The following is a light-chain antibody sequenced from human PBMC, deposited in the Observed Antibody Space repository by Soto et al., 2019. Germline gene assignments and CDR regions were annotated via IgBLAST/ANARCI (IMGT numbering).Light chain of an antibody. CDR1: QSVSNKY. CDR2: DAS. CDR3: QHRSNWTLT. Sequence: EIVLTQSPGTLSLSPGERATLSCRASQSVSNKYLAWYQQKPGQAPRRLIYDASNRATGIPARFSVSGSGTDGTLTITRLETEDGAVYYGQHRSNWTLTFGGGTKVDIK. J-gene: IGKJ4*01. V-gene: IGKV3-11*01.